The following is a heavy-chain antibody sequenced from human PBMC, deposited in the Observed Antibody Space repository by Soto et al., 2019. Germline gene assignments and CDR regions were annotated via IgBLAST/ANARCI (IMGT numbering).Heavy chain of an antibody. CDR3: VKDNRGSY. V-gene: IGHV4-4*08. Sequence: LETPSLTCTVSGASISSYYWSWIRQPPGKGLEWIGCIDYTGSTNHNPSLKSRVTISRDNAKNSLYLQMSRLRAEDTAVYYCVKDNRGSYWGQGTLVTVSS. CDR2: IDYTGST. CDR1: GASISSYY. D-gene: IGHD3-10*01. J-gene: IGHJ4*02.